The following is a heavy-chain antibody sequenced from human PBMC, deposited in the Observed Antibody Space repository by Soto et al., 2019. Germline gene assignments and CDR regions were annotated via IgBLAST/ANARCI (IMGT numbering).Heavy chain of an antibody. D-gene: IGHD3-10*01. CDR1: GGSFSGYY. J-gene: IGHJ6*02. CDR2: INHSGST. V-gene: IGHV4-34*01. CDR3: ARAMVRPDGRYYYYGMDV. Sequence: SSETLSLTCAVYGGSFSGYYWSWIRQPPGKGLEWIGEINHSGSTNYNPSLKSRVTISVDTSKNQFSLKLSSVTAADTAVYYCARAMVRPDGRYYYYGMDVWGQGTTVTVSS.